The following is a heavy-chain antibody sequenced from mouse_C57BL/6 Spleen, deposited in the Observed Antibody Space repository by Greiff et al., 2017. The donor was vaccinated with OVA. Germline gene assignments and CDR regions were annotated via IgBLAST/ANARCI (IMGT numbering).Heavy chain of an antibody. CDR2: IDPADGDT. D-gene: IGHD1-1*01. CDR3: TFYYYGSSYGYFDV. J-gene: IGHJ1*03. V-gene: IGHV14-1*01. CDR1: GFNIKDYY. Sequence: EVQLQQSGAELVRPGASVKLSCTASGFNIKDYYMHWVKQRPEQGLEWIGRIDPADGDTEYAPKFQGKATMTADTSSNTAYLQLSSLTSEDTAVYYCTFYYYGSSYGYFDVWGTGTTVTVSS.